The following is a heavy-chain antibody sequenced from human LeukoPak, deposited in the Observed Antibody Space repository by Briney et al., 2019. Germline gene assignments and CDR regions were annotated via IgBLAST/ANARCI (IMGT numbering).Heavy chain of an antibody. D-gene: IGHD6-19*01. Sequence: SVKVSCKASGGTFSSYAISWVRQAPGQGLEWMGGIIPIFGTANYAQKFQGRVTITADESTSTAYMELSSLRSEDTAVYYCAYSSGWPRGFDYWGQGTLVTVSS. CDR1: GGTFSSYA. J-gene: IGHJ4*02. V-gene: IGHV1-69*13. CDR2: IIPIFGTA. CDR3: AYSSGWPRGFDY.